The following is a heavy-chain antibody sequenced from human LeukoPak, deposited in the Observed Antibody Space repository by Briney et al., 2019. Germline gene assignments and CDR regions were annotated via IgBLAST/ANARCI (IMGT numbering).Heavy chain of an antibody. V-gene: IGHV4-59*08. Sequence: AETLSLTCTVSGGSISSYYWSWIRQPPGKGLEWVGYIYYSGSTNYNPSPKKRGTIFVNTSKNQFSLKLSSMTRAETAVYYCGRGQSYCTRVTCYYNWLDPWGPGTLLTVSS. CDR1: GGSISSYY. CDR3: GRGQSYCTRVTCYYNWLDP. CDR2: IYYSGST. J-gene: IGHJ5*02. D-gene: IGHD2-8*02.